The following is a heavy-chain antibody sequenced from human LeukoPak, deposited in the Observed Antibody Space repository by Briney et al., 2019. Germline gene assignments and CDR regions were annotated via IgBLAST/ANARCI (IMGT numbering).Heavy chain of an antibody. V-gene: IGHV1-46*01. CDR2: INPSGGST. CDR3: ARDYGSGSYPYYYYYYYMDV. Sequence: ASVKVSCTASGYTFTSYYMHWVRHAPGQGLEWMGIINPSGGSTSYAQKFQGRVTMTSDMSTSTVYMELSSLRSEDTAVYYCARDYGSGSYPYYYYYYYMDVWGKGTTVTVSS. CDR1: GYTFTSYY. D-gene: IGHD3-10*01. J-gene: IGHJ6*03.